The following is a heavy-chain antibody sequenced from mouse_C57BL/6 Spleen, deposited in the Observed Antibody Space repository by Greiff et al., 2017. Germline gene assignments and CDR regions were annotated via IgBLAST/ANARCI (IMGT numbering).Heavy chain of an antibody. J-gene: IGHJ1*03. CDR3: ARDGYHWYFDV. V-gene: IGHV3-6*01. CDR1: GYSITSGYY. Sequence: EVQLVESGPGLVKPSQSLSLTCSVTGYSITSGYYWNWIRQFPGNKLEWMGYISYDGSNNYNPSLKNRISITRDTSKNQFFLKLNSVTTEDTATDYCARDGYHWYFDVWGTGTTVTVSS. CDR2: ISYDGSN. D-gene: IGHD2-2*01.